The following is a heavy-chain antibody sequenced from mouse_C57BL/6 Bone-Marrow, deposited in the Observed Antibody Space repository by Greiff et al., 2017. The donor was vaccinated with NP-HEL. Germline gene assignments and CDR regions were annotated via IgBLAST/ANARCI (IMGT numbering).Heavy chain of an antibody. D-gene: IGHD1-1*01. V-gene: IGHV1-39*01. J-gene: IGHJ1*03. CDR3: ARPYYYGSSWYFDV. Sequence: VKQSNGKSLEWIGVINPNYGTTSYNQKFKGKATLTVDQSSSTAYMQLNSLTSEDSAVYYCARPYYYGSSWYFDVWGTGTTVTVSS. CDR2: INPNYGTT.